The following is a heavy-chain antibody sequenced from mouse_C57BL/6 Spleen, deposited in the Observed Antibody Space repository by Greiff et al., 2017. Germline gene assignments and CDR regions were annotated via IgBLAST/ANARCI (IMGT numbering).Heavy chain of an antibody. V-gene: IGHV14-2*01. CDR1: GFNIKDYY. J-gene: IGHJ2*01. D-gene: IGHD2-4*01. CDR2: IDPEDGET. CDR3: AKWDDYDLFDY. Sequence: VQLQQSGAELVKPGASVKLSCTASGFNIKDYYMHWVKQRTEQGLEWIGRIDPEDGETKYASKFQGKATITADTSSNTAYLQLSSLTSEDTAVYYCAKWDDYDLFDYWGQGTTLTVSS.